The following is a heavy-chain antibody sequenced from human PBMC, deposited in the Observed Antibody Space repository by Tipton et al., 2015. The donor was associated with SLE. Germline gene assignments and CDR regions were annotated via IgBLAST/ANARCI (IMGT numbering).Heavy chain of an antibody. CDR3: ARGVGSSWYIDY. J-gene: IGHJ4*02. Sequence: SLRLSCAASGFTFSSYWMSWVRQAPGKGLEWVANIKQDGSEKYYVDSVKGRFTISRDNSKNTLYLQMNSLRAEDTAVYYCARGVGSSWYIDYWGQGTLVTVSS. CDR2: IKQDGSEK. D-gene: IGHD6-13*01. CDR1: GFTFSSYW. V-gene: IGHV3-7*01.